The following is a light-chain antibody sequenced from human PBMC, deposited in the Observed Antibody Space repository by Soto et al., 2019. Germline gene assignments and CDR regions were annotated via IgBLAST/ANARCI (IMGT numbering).Light chain of an antibody. CDR3: CSYAGTYTNYV. CDR1: SSDVGGYNY. CDR2: DVS. J-gene: IGLJ1*01. Sequence: QSALTQPRSVSGSPGQSVTISCTGTSSDVGGYNYVSWYQQHPDKAPELMIYDVSKRPSGVPDRFSGSKSGNTASLTISGLQAEDEADYYCCSYAGTYTNYVFGTGTKVTVL. V-gene: IGLV2-11*01.